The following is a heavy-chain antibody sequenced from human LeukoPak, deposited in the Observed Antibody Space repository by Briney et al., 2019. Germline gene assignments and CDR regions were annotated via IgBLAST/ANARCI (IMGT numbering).Heavy chain of an antibody. J-gene: IGHJ5*02. CDR3: ARDLGSSSWYWFDP. V-gene: IGHV3-21*01. D-gene: IGHD6-13*01. CDR1: GFTFSSHS. Sequence: GGSLRLSCAASGFTFSSHSMNWVRQAPGKGLEWDSAISSSSSYIYYADSVKGRFTISRDNAKNSLYLQMNSLIPKDPAIYYLARDLGSSSWYWFDPWGQGTLVTVSS. CDR2: ISSSSSYI.